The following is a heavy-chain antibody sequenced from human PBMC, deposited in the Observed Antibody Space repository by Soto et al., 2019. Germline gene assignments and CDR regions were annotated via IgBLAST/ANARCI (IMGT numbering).Heavy chain of an antibody. CDR1: GFTFSNAW. V-gene: IGHV3-15*01. D-gene: IGHD6-19*01. J-gene: IGHJ4*02. CDR3: TTAWIRAVAGRVDY. CDR2: IKSKTDGGTT. Sequence: GGSLRLSCAASGFTFSNAWMSWVRQAPGKGLEWVGRIKSKTDGGTTSYAAPVKGRFTIARDDSKNTLYLQMNSLQTEDTALYYCTTAWIRAVAGRVDYWGQGTLVTVSS.